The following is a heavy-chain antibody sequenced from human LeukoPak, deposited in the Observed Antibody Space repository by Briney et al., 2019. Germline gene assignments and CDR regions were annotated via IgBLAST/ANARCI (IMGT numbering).Heavy chain of an antibody. D-gene: IGHD3-10*01. CDR3: ALGSRYYYGSGSFSTHDY. Sequence: ASVKVSCKASGYTFTSYDINWVRQATGQGLEWMGWMNPNSGSTGYAQKFQGRVTITRNTSISTAYMELSSLRSEDTAVYYCALGSRYYYGSGSFSTHDYWGQGTLVTVSS. CDR2: MNPNSGST. J-gene: IGHJ4*02. CDR1: GYTFTSYD. V-gene: IGHV1-8*03.